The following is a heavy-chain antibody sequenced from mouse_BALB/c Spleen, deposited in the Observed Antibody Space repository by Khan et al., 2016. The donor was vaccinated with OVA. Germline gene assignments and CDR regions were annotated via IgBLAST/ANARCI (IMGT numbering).Heavy chain of an antibody. V-gene: IGHV10-3*01. J-gene: IGHJ2*01. CDR1: GFAFNAYA. CDR3: LREGLLGIGY. CDR2: IRSKSNDYGT. D-gene: IGHD1-1*01. Sequence: EVQLVESGGGLVQPEGSLKLSCAASGFAFNAYAMHWVRQAPGKGLEWVARIRSKSNDYGTYYADSVKDRFTVSRDDSQNMLYLQMNSLKTEDSAMYYCLREGLLGIGYWGRGTTLTVSS.